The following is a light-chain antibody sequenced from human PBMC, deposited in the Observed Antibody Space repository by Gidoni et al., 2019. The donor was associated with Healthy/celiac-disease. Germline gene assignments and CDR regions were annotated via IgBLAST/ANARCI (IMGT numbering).Light chain of an antibody. Sequence: QSALTQPASGSGSPGQSITISCTGTSSDVGGYNYVSWYQQHPGKAPKLMIYEVSYRPSGVSHRFSGSKSGNTASLTISGLQAEDGADYYCSSYTGSSTYVFGTGTEVTVL. CDR2: EVS. V-gene: IGLV2-14*01. CDR3: SSYTGSSTYV. CDR1: SSDVGGYNY. J-gene: IGLJ1*01.